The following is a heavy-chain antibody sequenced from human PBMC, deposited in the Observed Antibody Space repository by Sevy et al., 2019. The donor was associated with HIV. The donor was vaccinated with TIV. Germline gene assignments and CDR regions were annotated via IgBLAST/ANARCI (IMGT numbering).Heavy chain of an antibody. J-gene: IGHJ6*03. V-gene: IGHV4-38-2*01. CDR3: ARIEGASGRYYPYYYYYMDV. Sequence: SETLSLTCAVSGYSISSGYYWGWIRQPPGKGLEWIGSIYHSGSTYYNPSLKSRVTISVDTSRSQFSLTLSSVTAADTAVYYCARIEGASGRYYPYYYYYMDVWGKGTTVTVSS. D-gene: IGHD1-26*01. CDR1: GYSISSGYY. CDR2: IYHSGST.